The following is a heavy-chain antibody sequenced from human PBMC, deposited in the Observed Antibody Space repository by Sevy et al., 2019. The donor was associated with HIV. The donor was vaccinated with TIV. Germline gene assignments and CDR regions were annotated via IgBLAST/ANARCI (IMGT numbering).Heavy chain of an antibody. CDR1: GFTFTRYA. CDR2: VSKEGTNK. V-gene: IGHV3-30-3*01. Sequence: GGSLRLSCEASGFTFTRYAFHWVRQAPGKGLERVAVVSKEGTNKYYADSVKGRFTISRDNSRNTLYLQMQSLRADDTAVYFCARDPHSVPHWGSFDSWGQGTLVTVSS. D-gene: IGHD3-16*01. CDR3: ARDPHSVPHWGSFDS. J-gene: IGHJ4*02.